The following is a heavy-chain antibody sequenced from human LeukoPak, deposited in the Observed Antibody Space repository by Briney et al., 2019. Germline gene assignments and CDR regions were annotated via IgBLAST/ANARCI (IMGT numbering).Heavy chain of an antibody. CDR1: GFTFSNAW. J-gene: IGHJ4*02. D-gene: IGHD3/OR15-3a*01. CDR2: IKRKGDDGTI. Sequence: PGGSLRLSCAASGFTFSNAWMSWVRQAPGRGLEWVGRIKRKGDDGTIDYAAPVKGRLSISRDDSKNTLYLQMNSLKSEDTAVYYCTAGTGRSDFDYWGQGTLGTVSS. CDR3: TAGTGRSDFDY. V-gene: IGHV3-15*01.